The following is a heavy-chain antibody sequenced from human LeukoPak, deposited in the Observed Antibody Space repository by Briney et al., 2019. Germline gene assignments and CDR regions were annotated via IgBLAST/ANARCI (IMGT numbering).Heavy chain of an antibody. D-gene: IGHD6-19*01. CDR1: GGTFSSYA. CDR2: IIPIFGTA. V-gene: IGHV1-69*13. J-gene: IGHJ1*01. CDR3: ARGIAVAYPFQH. Sequence: SVKVSCKASGGTFSSYAISWVRQAPGQGLEWMGGIIPIFGTANYAQKFQGRATITADESTSTAYMELSSLRSEDTAVYYCARGIAVAYPFQHWGQGTLVTVSS.